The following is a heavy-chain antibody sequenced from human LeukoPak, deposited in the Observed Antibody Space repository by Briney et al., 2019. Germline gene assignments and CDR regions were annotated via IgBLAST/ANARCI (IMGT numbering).Heavy chain of an antibody. Sequence: PGGSLRLSCAASGFAFSSYAMSWVRQAPGKGLEWVSAISGSGGSTYYADSVKGRFTISRDNSKNTLYLQMNSLRAEDTAVYYCAKDQSVVVTAIDYWGQGTLVTVSS. J-gene: IGHJ4*02. CDR3: AKDQSVVVTAIDY. CDR1: GFAFSSYA. CDR2: ISGSGGST. D-gene: IGHD2-21*02. V-gene: IGHV3-23*01.